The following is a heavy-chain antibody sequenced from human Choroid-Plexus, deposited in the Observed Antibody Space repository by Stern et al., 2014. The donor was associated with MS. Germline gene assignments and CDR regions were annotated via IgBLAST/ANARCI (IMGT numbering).Heavy chain of an antibody. CDR2: VSYDGSNK. CDR1: GFTFGSCA. D-gene: IGHD2/OR15-2a*01. CDR3: AKDRQYLTYFFDH. V-gene: IGHV3-30*18. J-gene: IGHJ5*02. Sequence: QVQLVESGGGVVQPGRPLRLSCVASGFTFGSCAMHWVRQAPGKGLEGVAGVSYDGSNKYYADSVKGRFTISRDNPQNTLYMQMSSLRPEDTAVYYCAKDRQYLTYFFDHWGQGSLVTVSS.